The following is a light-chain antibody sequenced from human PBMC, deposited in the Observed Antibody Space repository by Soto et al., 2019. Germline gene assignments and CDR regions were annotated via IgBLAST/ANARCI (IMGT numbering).Light chain of an antibody. CDR2: GAS. CDR1: QSVSSSY. CDR3: QHYCSSPPMT. V-gene: IGKV3-20*01. J-gene: IGKJ3*01. Sequence: EIVLTQSPGTLSLSPGERATLSCRASQSVSSSYLAWYQQKPGQAPRLLIYGASSRATGIPDRFSGSGSGTDFTLTINRLEPEDSAVYYCQHYCSSPPMTFGPGTKVDIK.